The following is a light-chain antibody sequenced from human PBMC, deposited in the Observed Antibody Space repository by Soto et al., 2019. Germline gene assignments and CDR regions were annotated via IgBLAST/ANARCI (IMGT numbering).Light chain of an antibody. CDR1: QSLSSY. V-gene: IGKV1-39*01. CDR3: QQSYSTPRT. CDR2: AAS. Sequence: DIQMTQSPSSLSASVVDTVTFTSRASQSLSSYLNWYQQKPGKAPKLLIYAASSLQSGVPSRFSGSGSGTDFTLTISSLQPEDFATYYCQQSYSTPRTFGQGTKVDIK. J-gene: IGKJ1*01.